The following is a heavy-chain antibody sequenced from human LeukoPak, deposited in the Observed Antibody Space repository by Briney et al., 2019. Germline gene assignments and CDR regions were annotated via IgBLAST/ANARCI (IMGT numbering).Heavy chain of an antibody. V-gene: IGHV4-59*01. Sequence: PSXXLSLTCTVXXGXXXXXXWXXXRXXXXXXXXWLGYIYYSGNTNYNPSLKSRITISLDTSRNQFSLKLSSVTAADTAIYYCTREGPTATSIDYWGQGTLVTVSS. CDR2: IYYSGNT. D-gene: IGHD2-21*02. CDR3: TREGPTATSIDY. CDR1: XGXXXXXX. J-gene: IGHJ4*02.